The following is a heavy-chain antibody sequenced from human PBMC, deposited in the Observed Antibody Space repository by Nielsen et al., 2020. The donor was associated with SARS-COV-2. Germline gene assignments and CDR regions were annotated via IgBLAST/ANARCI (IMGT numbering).Heavy chain of an antibody. CDR2: ISWNSGSI. CDR3: ARRATVTQPFDY. J-gene: IGHJ4*02. Sequence: GGSLRLSCAASGFTFDDYAMHWVRQAPGKGLEWVSGISWNSGSIGYADSVKGRFTISRDNAKNSLYLQMNSLRAEDTAVYYCARRATVTQPFDYWGQGTLVTVSS. CDR1: GFTFDDYA. V-gene: IGHV3-9*01. D-gene: IGHD4-11*01.